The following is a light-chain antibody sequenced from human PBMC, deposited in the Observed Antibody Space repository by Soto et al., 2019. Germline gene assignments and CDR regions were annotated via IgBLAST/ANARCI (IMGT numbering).Light chain of an antibody. CDR1: QSLSFW. J-gene: IGKJ4*01. CDR3: QQYISYPLT. V-gene: IGKV1-5*03. Sequence: DIQMTQSPSTLSASVGDRVTITCRASQSLSFWLAWYQQKPGQAPKLLVQQASSLESGVPSRFSGSGSGTEFTLTISSLQPDDFATYFCQQYISYPLTFGGGTKVEIK. CDR2: QAS.